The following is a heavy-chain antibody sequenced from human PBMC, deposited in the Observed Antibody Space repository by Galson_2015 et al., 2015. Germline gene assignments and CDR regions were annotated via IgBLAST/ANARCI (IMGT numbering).Heavy chain of an antibody. CDR1: GLTFSSYS. D-gene: IGHD3-16*02. V-gene: IGHV3-21*01. J-gene: IGHJ4*02. CDR3: ARDVGYYDYVWGSYRPEGY. Sequence: SLRLSCAASGLTFSSYSMNWVRQAPGKGLEWVSSISSSSSYIYYADSVKGRFTISRDNVKNSLYLQMNSLRAEDTAVYYCARDVGYYDYVWGSYRPEGYWGQGTLVTVSS. CDR2: ISSSSSYI.